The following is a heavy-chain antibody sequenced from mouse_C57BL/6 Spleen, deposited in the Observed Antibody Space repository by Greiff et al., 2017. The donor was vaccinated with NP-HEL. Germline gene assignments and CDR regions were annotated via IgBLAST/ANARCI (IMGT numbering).Heavy chain of an antibody. CDR1: GYTFTDYY. D-gene: IGHD1-1*01. V-gene: IGHV1-76*01. Sequence: QVQLQQSGAELVRPGASVKLSCKASGYTFTDYYINWVKQRPGQGLEWIARIYPGSGNTYYNEKFKGKATLTAEKSSSTAYMQLSSLTSEDSAVYFCARSMHYGSSYPYYFDYWGQGTTLTVSS. CDR3: ARSMHYGSSYPYYFDY. J-gene: IGHJ2*01. CDR2: IYPGSGNT.